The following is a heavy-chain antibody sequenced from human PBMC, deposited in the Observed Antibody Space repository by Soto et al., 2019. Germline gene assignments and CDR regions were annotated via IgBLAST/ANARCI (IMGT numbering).Heavy chain of an antibody. J-gene: IGHJ3*02. D-gene: IGHD1-1*01. CDR2: IYYSGST. CDR3: ARFSETTIGLNAFDI. V-gene: IGHV4-39*07. Sequence: SETLSLTCTVSGGSISSSSYYWGWIRQPPGKGLEWIGSIYYSGSTYYNPSLKSRVTISVDTSKNQFSLKLSSVTAADTAVYYCARFSETTIGLNAFDIWGQGTMVTVSS. CDR1: GGSISSSSYY.